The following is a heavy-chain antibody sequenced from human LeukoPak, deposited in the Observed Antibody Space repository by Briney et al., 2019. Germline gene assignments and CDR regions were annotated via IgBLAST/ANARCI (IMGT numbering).Heavy chain of an antibody. J-gene: IGHJ4*02. V-gene: IGHV4-59*08. CDR3: ARVRGYSYRWSFDY. Sequence: SETLSLTCTVSGGSISSYYWSWIRQPPGKGLEWIGYIYYSGSTNYNPSLKSRVTISVDTSKNQFSLKLSSVTAADTAVYYCARVRGYSYRWSFDYWGQGTLVTVSS. CDR2: IYYSGST. D-gene: IGHD5-18*01. CDR1: GGSISSYY.